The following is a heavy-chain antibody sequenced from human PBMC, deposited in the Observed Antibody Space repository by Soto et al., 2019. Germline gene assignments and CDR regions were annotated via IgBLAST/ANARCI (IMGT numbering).Heavy chain of an antibody. D-gene: IGHD3-22*01. CDR3: ARDNYYDSSGSEYFQH. J-gene: IGHJ1*01. CDR1: GFTFSSYW. Sequence: GGSLRLSCAASGFTFSSYWMSWVRQAPGKGLEWVANIKQDGSEKYYVDSVKGRFTISRDNAKNSLYLQMNSLRAEDTAVYYCARDNYYDSSGSEYFQHWGQGTLVTVSS. V-gene: IGHV3-7*03. CDR2: IKQDGSEK.